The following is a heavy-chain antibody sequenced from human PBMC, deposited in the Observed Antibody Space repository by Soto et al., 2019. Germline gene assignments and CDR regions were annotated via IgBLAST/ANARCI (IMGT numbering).Heavy chain of an antibody. D-gene: IGHD2-15*01. CDR2: ISGSAGLT. Sequence: GGSLRLSCTASGFTFSSHAMSWVRQAPGKHLEWVSSISGSAGLTFYADSVKGRFTISRDNSKNTLYLQMNSLRAEDTARYYCAKDWISGSSPYWGQGTLVTVSS. V-gene: IGHV3-23*01. J-gene: IGHJ4*02. CDR1: GFTFSSHA. CDR3: AKDWISGSSPY.